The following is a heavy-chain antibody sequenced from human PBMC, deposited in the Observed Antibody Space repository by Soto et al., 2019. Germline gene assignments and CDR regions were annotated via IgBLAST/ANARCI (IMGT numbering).Heavy chain of an antibody. D-gene: IGHD4-4*01. CDR2: ISWNSGSI. CDR1: GFTFDDYA. Sequence: EVQLVESGGGLVQPGRSLRLSCAASGFTFDDYAMHWVRQAPGKGLEWVSGISWNSGSIGYADSVKGRFTISRDNAKNSLYLQMNSLRAEDTALYYCAKNQHDYKQCDYFDYWGQGTLVTVSS. CDR3: AKNQHDYKQCDYFDY. J-gene: IGHJ4*02. V-gene: IGHV3-9*01.